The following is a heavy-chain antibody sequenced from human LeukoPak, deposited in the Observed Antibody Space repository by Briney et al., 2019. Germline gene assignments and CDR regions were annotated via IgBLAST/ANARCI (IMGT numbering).Heavy chain of an antibody. CDR1: GDSVSSKGAA. J-gene: IGHJ5*01. V-gene: IGHV6-1*01. CDR3: ARDIFFDS. Sequence: PSQPLSLTCAISGDSVSSKGAAWNWIRQSPSRGLEWLGRTYYRSKWYYEYAASVESRININPDTSMNHFSLHLSSVSPEDTAVYFCARDIFFDSWSHGTLVTVSS. CDR2: TYYRSKWYY. D-gene: IGHD3-3*01.